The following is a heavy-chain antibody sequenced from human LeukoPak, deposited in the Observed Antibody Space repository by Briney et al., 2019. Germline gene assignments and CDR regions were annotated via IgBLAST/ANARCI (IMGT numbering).Heavy chain of an antibody. CDR1: GFTFSSYS. V-gene: IGHV3-21*01. CDR3: ARGPYSSGRYGDY. CDR2: ISSSSSYI. D-gene: IGHD6-19*01. Sequence: NPGGSLRLSCAASGFTFSSYSMNWVRQAPGKGLEWVSSISSSSSYIYYADSVKGRFTISRDNAKNSLYLQMNSLRAEDTAVYYCARGPYSSGRYGDYWGQGTLVTVSS. J-gene: IGHJ4*02.